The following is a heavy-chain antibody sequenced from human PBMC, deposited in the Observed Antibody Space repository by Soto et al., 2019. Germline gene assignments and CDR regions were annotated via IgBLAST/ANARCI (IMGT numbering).Heavy chain of an antibody. CDR3: ARGGVY. D-gene: IGHD2-8*01. V-gene: IGHV3-23*01. CDR1: GFSFSNFA. Sequence: TVGSLRLSCAASGFSFSNFAMSWVRQAPGKGLEWVSGIGAGGDITFYADSVKGRFGISRDNSKNTVYLQMNSLRVEDTAVYYCARGGVYWGQGTLVTVSS. CDR2: IGAGGDIT. J-gene: IGHJ4*02.